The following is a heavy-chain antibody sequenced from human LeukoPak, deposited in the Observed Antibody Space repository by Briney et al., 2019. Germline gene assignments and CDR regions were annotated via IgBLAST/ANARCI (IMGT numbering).Heavy chain of an antibody. CDR3: AGGRTRAFDI. D-gene: IGHD3-16*01. V-gene: IGHV4-59*01. CDR2: IYYSGST. Sequence: SETLSPTCTVSGGSIRSYYWSWIQQPPGKGLEWIGYIYYSGSTNYNPSLKSRVTISVDTSKNQFSLKLSSVTAADTAVYYCAGGRTRAFDIWGQGTMVTLSS. CDR1: GGSIRSYY. J-gene: IGHJ3*02.